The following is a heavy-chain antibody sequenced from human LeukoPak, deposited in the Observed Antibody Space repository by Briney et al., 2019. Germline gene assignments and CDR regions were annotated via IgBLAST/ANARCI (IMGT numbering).Heavy chain of an antibody. CDR1: GGTFSSYP. V-gene: IGHV1-69*13. D-gene: IGHD4-23*01. CDR2: ITPIFGAA. CDR3: ARNSRVASTSGLNY. J-gene: IGHJ4*02. Sequence: SVKVSCKASGGTFSSYPFTWVRQAPGQGLEWMGEITPIFGAANYAQTFQGRVTITADESTSTVFMELSSLRSDDTAFYYCARNSRVASTSGLNYWGQGTLVTVSS.